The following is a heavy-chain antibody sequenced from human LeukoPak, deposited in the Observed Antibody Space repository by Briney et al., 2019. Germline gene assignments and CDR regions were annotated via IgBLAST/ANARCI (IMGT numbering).Heavy chain of an antibody. D-gene: IGHD4-17*01. CDR2: INQDGSQK. V-gene: IGHV3-7*03. CDR1: GFTFSSYW. Sequence: GGSLRLSRAVSGFTFSSYWMSWFRQAPGKGLEWVANINQDGSQKFSVDSVKGRFTISRDNAKNSLSLQMNSLRVEDTAVYYCARDWFDGDYDRFDYWGQGTLVTVSS. J-gene: IGHJ4*02. CDR3: ARDWFDGDYDRFDY.